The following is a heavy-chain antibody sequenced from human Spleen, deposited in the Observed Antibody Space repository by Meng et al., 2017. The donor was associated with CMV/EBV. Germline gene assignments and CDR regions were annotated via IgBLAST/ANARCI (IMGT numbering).Heavy chain of an antibody. CDR3: ARGPSTSYDTSRGLHS. V-gene: IGHV1-69*05. Sequence: SGDSLSDYASSWVRQAPGQGLEWMGGIIPIFGTTNYAQKFQGRVTITTDESATTAYMDLSSLRSEDTAVFYCARGPSTSYDTSRGLHSWGQGTLVTVSS. CDR1: GDSLSDYA. D-gene: IGHD3-22*01. CDR2: IIPIFGTT. J-gene: IGHJ4*02.